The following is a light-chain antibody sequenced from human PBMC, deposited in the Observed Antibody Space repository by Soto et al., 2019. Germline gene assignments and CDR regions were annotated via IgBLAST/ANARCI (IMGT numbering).Light chain of an antibody. CDR2: DVS. Sequence: GTSSDIGGYDYVSWYQQYPGKAPKLMIYDVSNRPSGVSDRFSDSKSANTASLTISGLQAEDEADYYCNSYTTSSSLYVFGTGTKVTVL. V-gene: IGLV2-14*04. J-gene: IGLJ1*01. CDR1: SSDIGGYDY. CDR3: NSYTTSSSLYV.